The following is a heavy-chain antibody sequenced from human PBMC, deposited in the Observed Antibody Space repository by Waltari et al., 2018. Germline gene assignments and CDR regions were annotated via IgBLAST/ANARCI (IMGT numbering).Heavy chain of an antibody. CDR2: IDYSGST. CDR1: GGSISSYY. D-gene: IGHD2-2*01. V-gene: IGHV4-59*01. Sequence: QVQLQESGPGLVKPSETLSLTCTVSGGSISSYYWSWIRQPPGKGLEWIGCIDYSGSTNYNPSLKSRVTISGDTSKNQFSLKLSSVTAADTAVYYGAREYLGRFDYWGQGTLVTVSS. J-gene: IGHJ4*02. CDR3: AREYLGRFDY.